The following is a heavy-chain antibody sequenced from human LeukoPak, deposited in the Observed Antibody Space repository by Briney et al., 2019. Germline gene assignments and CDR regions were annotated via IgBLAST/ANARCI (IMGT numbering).Heavy chain of an antibody. J-gene: IGHJ6*03. CDR1: GGTFSSYA. CDR2: IIPIFGTA. Sequence: ASVKVSCKASGGTFSSYAISWVRQAPGQGLEWMGGIIPIFGTANYAQKFQGRVTITADESTSTAYMELSSLRSEDTAVYYCASHVYYYGSGSYLNQDYYYYYMDVWGKGTTVTISS. V-gene: IGHV1-69*13. CDR3: ASHVYYYGSGSYLNQDYYYYYMDV. D-gene: IGHD3-10*01.